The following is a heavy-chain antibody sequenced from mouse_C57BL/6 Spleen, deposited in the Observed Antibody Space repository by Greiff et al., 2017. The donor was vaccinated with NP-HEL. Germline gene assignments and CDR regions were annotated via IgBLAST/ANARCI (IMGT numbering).Heavy chain of an antibody. Sequence: QVQLQQPGAELVKPGASVKMSCKASGYTFTSYWITWVKQRPGQGLEWIGDIYPGSGSTNYNEKFKSKATLTVDTSSSTAYMQLSSLTSEDSAVYYCARRGYDYDGYAMDYWGQGTSVTVSS. V-gene: IGHV1-55*01. J-gene: IGHJ4*01. CDR2: IYPGSGST. D-gene: IGHD2-4*01. CDR3: ARRGYDYDGYAMDY. CDR1: GYTFTSYW.